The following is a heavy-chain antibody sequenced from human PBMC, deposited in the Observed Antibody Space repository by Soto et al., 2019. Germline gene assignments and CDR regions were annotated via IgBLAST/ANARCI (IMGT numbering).Heavy chain of an antibody. V-gene: IGHV3-48*01. CDR3: ASSASPDAY. J-gene: IGHJ4*02. Sequence: EVQLVESGGGLVQPGGSLRLSCVASGFIFSSYSMNWVHQAPGKGLEWISYINSGSTSIYYADSVKGRFTISRDNAKNSLYLQMNSLRAEDTAVYYCASSASPDAYWGQGTLVTVSS. CDR1: GFIFSSYS. D-gene: IGHD1-26*01. CDR2: INSGSTSI.